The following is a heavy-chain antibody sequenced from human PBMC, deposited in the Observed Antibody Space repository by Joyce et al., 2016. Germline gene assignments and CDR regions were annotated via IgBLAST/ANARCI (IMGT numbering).Heavy chain of an antibody. CDR3: ARLGDNGWYLWR. CDR2: IYPGDSYT. Sequence: EVQLVQSGAEVKKPGESLKISCKGSGYSFSTYWIGWVRQMPGKGLEWLGIIYPGDSYTKYSPSFQDQVTISADKSISTAYLKWTSLKASDTAMYYCARLGDNGWYLWRWGQGTLVTVSS. V-gene: IGHV5-51*01. D-gene: IGHD6-19*01. J-gene: IGHJ4*02. CDR1: GYSFSTYW.